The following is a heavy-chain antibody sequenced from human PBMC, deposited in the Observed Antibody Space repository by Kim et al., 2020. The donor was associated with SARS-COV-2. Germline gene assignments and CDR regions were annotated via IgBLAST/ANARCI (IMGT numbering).Heavy chain of an antibody. V-gene: IGHV3-30*18. J-gene: IGHJ6*04. CDR1: GFTFSSYG. Sequence: GGSLRLSCAASGFTFSSYGMHWVRQAPGKGLEWVAVISYDGSNKYYADSVKGRFTISRDNSKNTLYLQMNSLRAEDTAVYYCAKDQWYYDILTGYYPRYGKTSNYYGMKVWGKGTTSPSPQ. CDR2: ISYDGSNK. D-gene: IGHD3-9*01. CDR3: AKDQWYYDILTGYYPRYGKTSNYYGMKV.